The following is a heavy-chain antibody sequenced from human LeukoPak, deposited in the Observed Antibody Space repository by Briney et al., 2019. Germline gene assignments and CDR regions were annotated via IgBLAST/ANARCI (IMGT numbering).Heavy chain of an antibody. CDR1: GFNFSSYS. V-gene: IGHV3-21*01. CDR3: ARRKQVDWYVDY. D-gene: IGHD3-9*01. CDR2: ISSSSSYI. J-gene: IGHJ4*02. Sequence: PGGSLRLSCAASGFNFSSYSMNWVRQAPGKGLEWVSSISSSSSYIYYADSVKGRFTISRDNAKNSLYLQMNSLRAEDTAVYYCARRKQVDWYVDYWGQGTLVTVSS.